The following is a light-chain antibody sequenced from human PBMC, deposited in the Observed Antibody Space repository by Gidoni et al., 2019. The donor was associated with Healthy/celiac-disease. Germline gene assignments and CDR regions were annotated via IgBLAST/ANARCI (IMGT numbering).Light chain of an antibody. J-gene: IGKJ2*01. CDR3: QQYGSSPHT. V-gene: IGKV3-20*01. CDR1: QSVSSSY. Sequence: EIVLTQYPGTLSLSPGERATLSCRASQSVSSSYLAWYQQKPGQAPRLLIYGASSRATGIPDRFSGSGSGTDFTLTISRLEPEDFALYYCQQYGSSPHTFGQXTKLEIK. CDR2: GAS.